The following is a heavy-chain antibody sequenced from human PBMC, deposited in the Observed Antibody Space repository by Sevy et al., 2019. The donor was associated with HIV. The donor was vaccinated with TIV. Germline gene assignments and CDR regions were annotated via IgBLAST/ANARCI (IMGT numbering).Heavy chain of an antibody. CDR3: ASGGDYYYCMDV. D-gene: IGHD2-21*01. Sequence: ASVKVSCKASGGTFSSYAISWVRQAPGQGLEWMGGIIPIFGTANYAQKFQGRVTITADKSTSTAYMELSSLRPEDTAVYYCASGGDYYYCMDVWGKGTTVTVSS. J-gene: IGHJ6*03. CDR2: IIPIFGTA. V-gene: IGHV1-69*06. CDR1: GGTFSSYA.